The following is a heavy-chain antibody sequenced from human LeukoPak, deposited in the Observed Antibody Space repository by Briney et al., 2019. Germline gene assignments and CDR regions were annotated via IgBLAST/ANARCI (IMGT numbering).Heavy chain of an antibody. CDR3: ARGVYGGKSGSAFDI. V-gene: IGHV4-4*07. D-gene: IGHD4-23*01. CDR2: IYTRGST. CDR1: GGSISSYY. Sequence: SETLSLTCPVTGGSISSYYWSWLRQPAGKGLEWIGRIYTRGSTNYNPSLKSRVTMSVDTSKNQFSLKLSSVTAADTAVYYCARGVYGGKSGSAFDIWGQGTMVTVSS. J-gene: IGHJ3*02.